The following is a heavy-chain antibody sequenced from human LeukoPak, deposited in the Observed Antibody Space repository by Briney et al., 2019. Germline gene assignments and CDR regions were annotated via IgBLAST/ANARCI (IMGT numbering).Heavy chain of an antibody. CDR3: ARDYWSYSASWLDF. J-gene: IGHJ4*02. Sequence: GGSLRLSCAASGFNFSTYTMNWVRQAPGKGLEWLSYITTSSDTIYYADSVKGRFTISRDNANNSLYLQMDSLTAEDTAVYCCARDYWSYSASWLDFWGQGTLVTVSS. CDR2: ITTSSDTI. D-gene: IGHD6-13*01. V-gene: IGHV3-48*01. CDR1: GFNFSTYT.